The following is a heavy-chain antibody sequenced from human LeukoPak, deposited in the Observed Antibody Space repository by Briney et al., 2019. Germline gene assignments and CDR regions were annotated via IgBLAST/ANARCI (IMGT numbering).Heavy chain of an antibody. J-gene: IGHJ4*02. D-gene: IGHD4-23*01. V-gene: IGHV3-30*04. CDR2: ISYDGSNK. CDR3: ARDRHPLRWSTGK. Sequence: PGRSLRLSCAASGFTFSNYAMHWVRQAPGKGLEWVAVISYDGSNKYYTDSVKGRFTISGDSSKNTLYLQMNSLRAEDTAVYYCARDRHPLRWSTGKGGQGTLVTVSS. CDR1: GFTFSNYA.